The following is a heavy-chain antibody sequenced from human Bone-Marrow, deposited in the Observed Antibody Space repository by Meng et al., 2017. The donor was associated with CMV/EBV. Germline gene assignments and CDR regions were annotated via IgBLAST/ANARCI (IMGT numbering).Heavy chain of an antibody. Sequence: GESLKISCAASGFTFSSYEMNWVRQAPGKGLEWVSYISSSGSTTHYADSVKGRFTISRDNAKNSLYLQMNSLSAEDTAVYYCARDSGDFWSGYPGPFDYRGQGTLVTVSS. J-gene: IGHJ4*02. D-gene: IGHD3-3*01. CDR3: ARDSGDFWSGYPGPFDY. CDR1: GFTFSSYE. V-gene: IGHV3-48*03. CDR2: ISSSGSTT.